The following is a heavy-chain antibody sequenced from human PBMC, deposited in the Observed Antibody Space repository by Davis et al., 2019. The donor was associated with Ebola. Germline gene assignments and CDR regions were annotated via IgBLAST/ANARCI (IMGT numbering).Heavy chain of an antibody. Sequence: SETLSLTCTVSAGSIRRYYWSWVRQPPGKGLEWAGNIHYSGRTNYNPSLKSRVTISVDTSKNEISLKLSSVTAADTAVYYCAREMYTSSSGAIDYWGQGTLVTVSP. CDR1: AGSIRRYY. D-gene: IGHD6-6*01. V-gene: IGHV4-59*01. CDR2: IHYSGRT. J-gene: IGHJ4*02. CDR3: AREMYTSSSGAIDY.